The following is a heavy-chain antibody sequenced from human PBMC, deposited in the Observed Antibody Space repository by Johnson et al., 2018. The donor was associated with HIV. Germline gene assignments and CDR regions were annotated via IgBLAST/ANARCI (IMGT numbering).Heavy chain of an antibody. CDR3: ARSRGVVGAIGKGAFDI. J-gene: IGHJ3*02. D-gene: IGHD1-26*01. CDR2: ISYDGSNK. Sequence: QMMLVESGGGVVQPGRSLRLSCAASGFIFSSYAIHWVRQAPGKGLEWVAVISYDGSNKYYADSVKGRFTISRDNSKNTLYLQMNSRIAEDTAVYYCARSRGVVGAIGKGAFDIWGQGTMVTVSS. CDR1: GFIFSSYA. V-gene: IGHV3-30-3*01.